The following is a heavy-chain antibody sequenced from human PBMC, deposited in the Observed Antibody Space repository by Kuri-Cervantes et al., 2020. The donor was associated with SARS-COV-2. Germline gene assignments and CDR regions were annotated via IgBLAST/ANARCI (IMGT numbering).Heavy chain of an antibody. CDR1: GYSISSGFY. D-gene: IGHD6-19*01. Sequence: CSVSGYSISSGFYWAWIRQPPGKGLEWIGSVYQSGSTYYNPSLKSRVTISVDTSKNQFSLKLSSVTAADTAVYYCATEEAGIAVAGRLVDAFDIWGQGTMVTVSS. CDR3: ATEEAGIAVAGRLVDAFDI. J-gene: IGHJ3*02. CDR2: VYQSGST. V-gene: IGHV4-38-2*02.